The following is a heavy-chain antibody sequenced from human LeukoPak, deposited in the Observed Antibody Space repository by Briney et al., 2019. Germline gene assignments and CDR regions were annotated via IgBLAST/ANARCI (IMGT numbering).Heavy chain of an antibody. CDR3: ARAGVVAGRAFDI. D-gene: IGHD3-3*01. V-gene: IGHV4-61*02. Sequence: SETLSLTCTVSGGSISSGSYYWSWIRQPAGKGLEWIGRIYTSGSTNYNPSLKSRVTISVDTSKNQFSLKLSSVTAADTAVYYCARAGVVAGRAFDIWGQGTMVTVSS. J-gene: IGHJ3*02. CDR1: GGSISSGSYY. CDR2: IYTSGST.